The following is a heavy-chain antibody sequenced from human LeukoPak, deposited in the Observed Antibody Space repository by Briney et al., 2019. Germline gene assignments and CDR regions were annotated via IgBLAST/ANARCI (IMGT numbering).Heavy chain of an antibody. V-gene: IGHV1-2*06. CDR3: ARDRGGGVIIDY. J-gene: IGHJ4*02. CDR1: GYTFTGHY. Sequence: ASVKVSCKASGYTFTGHYMHWVRQAPGQGLEWMGRINPNSGGTNYAQKFQGRVTMTRDTSISTAYMELSRLRSDDTAVYYCARDRGGGVIIDYWGQGTLVTVSS. CDR2: INPNSGGT. D-gene: IGHD3-16*02.